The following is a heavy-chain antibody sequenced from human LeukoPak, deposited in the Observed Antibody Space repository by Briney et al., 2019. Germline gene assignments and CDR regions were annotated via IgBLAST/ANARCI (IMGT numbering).Heavy chain of an antibody. D-gene: IGHD3-16*01. V-gene: IGHV4-59*01. CDR2: ISYSGST. Sequence: SETLSLTCTVSGDSISSNHGSWIRQPPGKGLEWIGYISYSGSTSYNPSLKSRVTISVDTSKNQFSLKLRSVTAADTAVYYCARVGRGDHTWGSYSCDHWGQGTLVTVSS. CDR1: GDSISSNH. CDR3: ARVGRGDHTWGSYSCDH. J-gene: IGHJ4*02.